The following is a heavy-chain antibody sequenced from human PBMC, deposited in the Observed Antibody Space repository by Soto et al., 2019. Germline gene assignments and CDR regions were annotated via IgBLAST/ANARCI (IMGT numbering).Heavy chain of an antibody. J-gene: IGHJ4*02. D-gene: IGHD3-22*01. CDR2: IYYSGRT. CDR3: ARETTYYYDSSGYYWIDY. CDR1: GGSISSGGYY. Sequence: QVQLQESGPGLVKPSQTLSLTCTVSGGSISSGGYYWSWIRQHPGKGLEWIGYIYYSGRTYYNPSLKSRVTISVDTSKNQFSLKLSSVTAADTAVYYCARETTYYYDSSGYYWIDYWGQGTLVTVS. V-gene: IGHV4-31*03.